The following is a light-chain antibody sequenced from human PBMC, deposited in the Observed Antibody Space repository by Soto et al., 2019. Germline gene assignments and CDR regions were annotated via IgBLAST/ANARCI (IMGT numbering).Light chain of an antibody. J-gene: IGKJ1*01. Sequence: DIQMTQTPSTLSASVGDRVTITCRASQSTSPWLAWYQQKPGKAPKLLIYKASSLESGVPSRFSGSGSGTEFTLTISSLQPDDFATYYCQQYNSFPRTFGQGTKVEIK. V-gene: IGKV1-5*03. CDR1: QSTSPW. CDR3: QQYNSFPRT. CDR2: KAS.